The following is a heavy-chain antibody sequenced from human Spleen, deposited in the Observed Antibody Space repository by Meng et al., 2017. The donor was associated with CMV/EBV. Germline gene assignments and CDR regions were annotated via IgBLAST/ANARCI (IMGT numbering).Heavy chain of an antibody. D-gene: IGHD2-2*01. CDR3: AKGGEYCSSTRCIAYYYDY. Sequence: FRNYAMSWGRQAPGKGLEWVSGISGSGGSKFYADSVKGRFTISRDNSKNTLYLQMNSLRAEDTAVYYCAKGGEYCSSTRCIAYYYDYWGQGTLVTVSS. CDR2: ISGSGGSK. J-gene: IGHJ4*02. CDR1: FRNYA. V-gene: IGHV3-23*01.